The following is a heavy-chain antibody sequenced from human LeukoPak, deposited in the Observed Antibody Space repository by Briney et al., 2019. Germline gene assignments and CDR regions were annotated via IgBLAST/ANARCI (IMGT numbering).Heavy chain of an antibody. V-gene: IGHV3-21*01. Sequence: PGGSLRLSCAASGFTFSSYSMNWVRQAPGKGLEWVSSISSSSSYIYYADSVKGRFTISRDNAKNSLYLQMNSLRAEDTAVYYCARDHPNDSSGYSAWGQGTMVTVSS. CDR3: ARDHPNDSSGYSA. D-gene: IGHD3-22*01. CDR1: GFTFSSYS. CDR2: ISSSSSYI. J-gene: IGHJ3*01.